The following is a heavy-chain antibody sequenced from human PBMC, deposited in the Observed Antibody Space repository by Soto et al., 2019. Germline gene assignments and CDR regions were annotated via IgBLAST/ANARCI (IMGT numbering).Heavy chain of an antibody. V-gene: IGHV1-69*02. CDR1: GGTFRSYT. CDR2: IIPILGIA. CDR3: ARRDSYGYSFDY. J-gene: IGHJ4*02. D-gene: IGHD5-18*01. Sequence: ASVKVSCKASGGTFRSYTISWVRQAPGQGLEWMGRIIPILGIANYAQKFQGRVTISVDRSKNQFSLNLTSVTAADTAVYYCARRDSYGYSFDYWGQGTLVTVSS.